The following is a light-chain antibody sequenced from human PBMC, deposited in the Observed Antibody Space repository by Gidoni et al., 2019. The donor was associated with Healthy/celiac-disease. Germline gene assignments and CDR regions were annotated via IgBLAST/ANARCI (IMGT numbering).Light chain of an antibody. CDR3: QQSYSTPET. CDR1: QSISSY. V-gene: IGKV1-39*01. J-gene: IGKJ2*01. CDR2: AAS. Sequence: DIQMTQSPSSLSASVGDRVTITCRASQSISSYLNWYQQKPGKAPKLLIYAASSLQSGVPSRFSGSGSGTDFTLTISSLQPEDFATYYCQQSYSTPETFXQXTKLEI.